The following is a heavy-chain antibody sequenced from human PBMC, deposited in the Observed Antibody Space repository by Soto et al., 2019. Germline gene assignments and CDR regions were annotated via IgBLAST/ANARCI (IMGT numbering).Heavy chain of an antibody. J-gene: IGHJ4*02. V-gene: IGHV4-31*03. CDR2: FYSSGSI. CDR1: GYSITAGGYY. CDR3: ARFPAY. Sequence: SETLSLTCFVSGYSITAGGYYWSWIRHHPGKGLEWIGSFYSSGSIIYNPSLRSRVSISGDTSSNQFSMSLTSVTAADTAVYLCARFPAYWGQGILVTVSS.